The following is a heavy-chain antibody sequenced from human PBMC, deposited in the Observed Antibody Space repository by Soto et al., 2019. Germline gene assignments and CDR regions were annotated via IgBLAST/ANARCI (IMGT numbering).Heavy chain of an antibody. J-gene: IGHJ6*02. CDR1: GGSISSYY. CDR2: IYTSGST. Sequence: SETLSLTCTVSGGSISSYYWSWIRQPAGKGLEWIGRIYTSGSTNYNPPLKSRVAMSVDTSKNQFSLKLSSVTAADTAVYYCAKDQSTATYYYYYGMDVWGQGTTVTVSS. V-gene: IGHV4-4*07. CDR3: AKDQSTATYYYYYGMDV.